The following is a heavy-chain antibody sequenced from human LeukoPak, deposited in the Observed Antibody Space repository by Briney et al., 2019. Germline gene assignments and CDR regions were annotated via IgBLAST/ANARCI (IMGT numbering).Heavy chain of an antibody. D-gene: IGHD7-27*01. CDR1: VFSVTNNS. J-gene: IGHJ3*02. CDR3: ATSSRNWGPDGFDI. CDR2: IFGGVDT. Sequence: GGSLRLSCEASVFSVTNNSMSWVRQAPRKGLEWVSHIFGGVDTYYADSVRGRFTIYRDSSKNTLYLQMNSLRAEDTAVYYCATSSRNWGPDGFDIWGQGIMVTVSS. V-gene: IGHV3-66*01.